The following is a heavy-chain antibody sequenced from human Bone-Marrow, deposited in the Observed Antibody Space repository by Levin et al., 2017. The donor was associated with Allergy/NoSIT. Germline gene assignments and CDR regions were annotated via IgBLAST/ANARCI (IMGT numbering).Heavy chain of an antibody. CDR3: ARDILVPAAMMFDWFDP. J-gene: IGHJ5*02. V-gene: IGHV4-39*07. Sequence: SQTLSLTCTVSGGSISSSSYYWGWIRQPPGKGLEWIGSIYYSGSTYYNPSLKSRVTISVDTSKNQFSLKLSSVTAADTAVYYCARDILVPAAMMFDWFDPWGQGTLVTVSS. CDR2: IYYSGST. D-gene: IGHD2-2*01. CDR1: GGSISSSSYY.